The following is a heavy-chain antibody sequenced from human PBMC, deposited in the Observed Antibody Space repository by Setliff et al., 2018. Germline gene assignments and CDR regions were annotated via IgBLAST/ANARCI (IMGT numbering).Heavy chain of an antibody. Sequence: NPSETLSLTCTVSGGSISSGTYYWGWIRQPPGKGLEWIGRIYYRGTTYYNTSLKSRVTISVDTSKNQFSLKLSSVTAADTAVYYCARTGTYRYFDYWGQGTLVTVSS. V-gene: IGHV4-39*01. CDR1: GGSISSGTYY. D-gene: IGHD1-1*01. CDR3: ARTGTYRYFDY. J-gene: IGHJ4*02. CDR2: IYYRGTT.